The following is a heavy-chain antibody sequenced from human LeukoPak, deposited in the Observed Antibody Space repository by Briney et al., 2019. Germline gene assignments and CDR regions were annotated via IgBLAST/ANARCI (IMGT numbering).Heavy chain of an antibody. CDR2: IKQDGREK. CDR3: ARGPLPDYYDSSGYYYPY. CDR1: GFTFSSYW. D-gene: IGHD3-22*01. V-gene: IGHV3-7*01. J-gene: IGHJ4*02. Sequence: RTGGSLRLSCAASGFTFSSYWMSWVRQAPGKGLEWVANIKQDGREKYYVDSVKGRFTISRDNAKNSLYLQMKSLRAEDTAVYYCARGPLPDYYDSSGYYYPYWGQGTLVTVSS.